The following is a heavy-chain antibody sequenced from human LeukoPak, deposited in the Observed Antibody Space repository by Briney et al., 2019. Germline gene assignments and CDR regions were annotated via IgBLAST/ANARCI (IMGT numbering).Heavy chain of an antibody. J-gene: IGHJ6*02. Sequence: GRSLRLSCAASGFTFSSYGMHWVRQAPGKGLEWVAVIWYDGSNKYYADSVKGRFTISRDNSKNTLYLQMNSLRAEDTALYYCAKDIRQASGSYYPHYYYYYGMDVWGQGTTVTVSS. D-gene: IGHD3-10*01. CDR2: IWYDGSNK. CDR3: AKDIRQASGSYYPHYYYYYGMDV. CDR1: GFTFSSYG. V-gene: IGHV3-33*06.